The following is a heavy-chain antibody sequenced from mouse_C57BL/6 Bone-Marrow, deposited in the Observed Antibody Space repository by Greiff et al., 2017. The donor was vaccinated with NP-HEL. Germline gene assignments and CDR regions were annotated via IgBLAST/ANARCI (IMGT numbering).Heavy chain of an antibody. D-gene: IGHD2-2*01. CDR3: ARGYYGYPYFDY. CDR1: GFTFSSYT. V-gene: IGHV5-9*01. J-gene: IGHJ2*01. Sequence: EVMLVESGGGLVKPGGSLKLSCAASGFTFSSYTMSWVRQTPEKRLEWVATISGGGGNTYYPDSVKGRFTISRDNAKNTLYLQMSSLRSEDTALYYCARGYYGYPYFDYWGQGTTLTVSS. CDR2: ISGGGGNT.